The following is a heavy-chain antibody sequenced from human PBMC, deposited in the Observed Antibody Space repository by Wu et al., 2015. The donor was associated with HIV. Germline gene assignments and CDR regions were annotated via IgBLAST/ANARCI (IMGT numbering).Heavy chain of an antibody. J-gene: IGHJ4*02. V-gene: IGHV1-46*02. CDR3: ARDRGVVYSSGWYPYYFVP. Sequence: AQIVQSGTEVKKSGASLKISCTTAGYTFNAHYIHWVRQAPGQGLEWMGIINPTDGSTTYAQSLQGRVTITRDTSTSTVYMDLSSLRSEDTAIYYCARDRGVVYSSGWYPYYFVPLGPRDRWSPSPQ. D-gene: IGHD6-19*01. CDR1: GYTFNAHY. CDR2: INPTDGST.